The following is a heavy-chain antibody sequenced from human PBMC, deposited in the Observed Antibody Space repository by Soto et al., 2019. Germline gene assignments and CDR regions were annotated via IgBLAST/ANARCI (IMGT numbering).Heavy chain of an antibody. CDR3: TRGVTTDY. CDR2: IDPSDSYI. V-gene: IGHV5-10-1*01. D-gene: IGHD2-21*02. J-gene: IGHJ4*02. CDR1: GYRFTSYW. Sequence: EVQLVQSGAEVKKPGESLRISCKVSGYRFTSYWISWVRQMPGKGLEWMGRIDPSDSYINYSPSFPGHVTMSVDKSINTAYLPWSSLKASDTAMYYCTRGVTTDYWGQGTLVTVSS.